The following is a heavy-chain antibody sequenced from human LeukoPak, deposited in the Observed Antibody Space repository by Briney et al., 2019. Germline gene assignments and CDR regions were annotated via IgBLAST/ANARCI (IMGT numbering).Heavy chain of an antibody. CDR1: GYSFTSYY. V-gene: IGHV1-46*01. Sequence: ASVKVSCKASGYSFTSYYMHWVRQDPGQGLEWMGLINPSGSSTTYAQKFQGRVTMTRDMSTSTDYMELTSLTSDDTAVYYCARDNSLGDTAWWFDPWGQGTLVTVSS. D-gene: IGHD1-26*01. CDR3: ARDNSLGDTAWWFDP. CDR2: INPSGSST. J-gene: IGHJ5*02.